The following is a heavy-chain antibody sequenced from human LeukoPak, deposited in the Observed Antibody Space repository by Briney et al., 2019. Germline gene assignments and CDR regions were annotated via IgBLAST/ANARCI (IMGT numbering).Heavy chain of an antibody. D-gene: IGHD6-13*01. J-gene: IGHJ4*02. CDR3: ASCISSWFCPDL. Sequence: PSETLSLTCAVYGGSFSGYYWSWIRQPPGKGLEWIGEINHSGSTNYNPSLKSRVTISVDTSKNQFSLKLSSVTAADTAVYYCASCISSWFCPDLWGQGTLVTVSS. CDR1: GGSFSGYY. CDR2: INHSGST. V-gene: IGHV4-34*01.